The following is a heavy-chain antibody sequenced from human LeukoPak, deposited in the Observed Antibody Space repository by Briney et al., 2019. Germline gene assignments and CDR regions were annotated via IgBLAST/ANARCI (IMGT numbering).Heavy chain of an antibody. D-gene: IGHD4-23*01. J-gene: IGHJ4*02. CDR1: GFTVSSTY. CDR2: ICSDGTT. CDR3: ARVIRTGNSGFSFDY. Sequence: GGSLRLSCTASGFTVSSTYVSWVRQAPGKGLEWVSIICSDGTTCYADSVKGRFTISRDNSKNTVYLQMNSLRAEDTAKYYCARVIRTGNSGFSFDYWGQGTLVTVSS. V-gene: IGHV3-53*01.